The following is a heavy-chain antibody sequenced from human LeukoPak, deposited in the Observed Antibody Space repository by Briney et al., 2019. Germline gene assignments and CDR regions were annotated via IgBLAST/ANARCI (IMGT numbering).Heavy chain of an antibody. CDR3: ASLGTGSGSYSSDY. V-gene: IGHV3-33*01. CDR1: GFTFSSYG. CDR2: IWYDGSNK. J-gene: IGHJ4*02. D-gene: IGHD3-10*01. Sequence: GGSLRLSCAASGFTFSSYGMHWVRQAPGKGLEWVAVIWYDGSNKYYADSVKGQFTISRDNSKNTLYLQMNSLRAADTAVYYCASLGTGSGSYSSDYWGQGTLVTVSS.